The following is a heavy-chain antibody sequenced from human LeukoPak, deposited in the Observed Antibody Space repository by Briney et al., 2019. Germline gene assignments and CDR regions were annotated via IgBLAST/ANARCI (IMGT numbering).Heavy chain of an antibody. CDR1: GGSISIYR. D-gene: IGHD3-10*01. V-gene: IGHV4-4*07. Sequence: SETLSLTCTLSGGSISIYRWSWIRQPAGKGLEWIGRIYTSESTNYNPSLKSRVTISVDTSRNQFSLKLSSVTAADTAVYYCARSVRGAMSGYYYYMDVWGKGTTVTISS. CDR3: ARSVRGAMSGYYYYMDV. J-gene: IGHJ6*03. CDR2: IYTSEST.